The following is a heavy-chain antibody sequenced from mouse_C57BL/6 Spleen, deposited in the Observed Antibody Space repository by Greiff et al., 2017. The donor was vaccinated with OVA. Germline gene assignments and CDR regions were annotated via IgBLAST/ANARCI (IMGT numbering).Heavy chain of an antibody. Sequence: EVMLVESGGGLVKPGGSLKLSCAASGFTFSSYAMSWVRQTPEKRLEWVATISDGGSYTSYPDNVKGRFTISRDNAKNNLYLQMSHLKSEDTAMYYCARVPNYYGRYYFDYWGQGTTLTVSS. V-gene: IGHV5-4*03. CDR1: GFTFSSYA. J-gene: IGHJ2*01. CDR2: ISDGGSYT. D-gene: IGHD1-1*01. CDR3: ARVPNYYGRYYFDY.